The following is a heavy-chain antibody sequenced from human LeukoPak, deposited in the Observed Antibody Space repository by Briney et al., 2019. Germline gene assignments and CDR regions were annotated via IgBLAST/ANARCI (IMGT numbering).Heavy chain of an antibody. D-gene: IGHD3-3*01. CDR2: ISSRSSTI. V-gene: IGHV3-48*04. Sequence: GSLRLSCAASGFTFSSYSMNWVRQAPGKGLEWVSYISSRSSTIYYADSVKGRFTISRDNATNSLYLQMNSLRAEGTAVYYCARDGDFWSAQGAFDIWGQGTMVTVSS. CDR1: GFTFSSYS. J-gene: IGHJ3*02. CDR3: ARDGDFWSAQGAFDI.